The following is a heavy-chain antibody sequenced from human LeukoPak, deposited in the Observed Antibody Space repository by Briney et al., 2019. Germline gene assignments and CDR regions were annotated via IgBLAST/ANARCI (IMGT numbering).Heavy chain of an antibody. CDR2: ITSSSSYI. CDR3: ARDGSPTSSGWYGPEDY. J-gene: IGHJ4*02. Sequence: PGRSLRLSCAASGFTFSSYSMNWVRQAPGKGLEWVSSITSSSSYIYYADSVKGRFTISRDNVKNSLYLQMNSLRAEDTAVYCCARDGSPTSSGWYGPEDYWGQGTLVTVSS. V-gene: IGHV3-21*01. CDR1: GFTFSSYS. D-gene: IGHD6-19*01.